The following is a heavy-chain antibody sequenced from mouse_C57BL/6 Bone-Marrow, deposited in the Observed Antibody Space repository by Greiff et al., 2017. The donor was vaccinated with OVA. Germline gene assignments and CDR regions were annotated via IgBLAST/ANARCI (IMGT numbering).Heavy chain of an antibody. CDR2: IWGDGST. V-gene: IGHV2-3*01. CDR1: GFSLTGYG. D-gene: IGHD2-3*01. J-gene: IGHJ2*01. CDR3: AKFNDGYYTFDY. Sequence: VQLVESGPGLVAPSQSLSITCTVSGFSLTGYGVSWVRQPPGKGLEWLGVIWGDGSTNYHSGLRSRLSISKDNSKSQVFLKLNSLQTDDTATYYGAKFNDGYYTFDYWGQGTTLTVSS.